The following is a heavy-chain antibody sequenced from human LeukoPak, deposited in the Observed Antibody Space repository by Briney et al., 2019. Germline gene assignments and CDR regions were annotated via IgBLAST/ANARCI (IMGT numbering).Heavy chain of an antibody. CDR3: ARVLAGYFDY. D-gene: IGHD6-25*01. CDR2: INHSGST. J-gene: IGHJ4*02. CDR1: GGSFSGYY. Sequence: SETLSLTCAVYGGSFSGYYWSWIRQPPGKGLEWIGEINHSGSTNYNPSLKSRVTISVDTSKNQFSLKLSSVTAADTAVYYCARVLAGYFDYWGRGTLVTVSS. V-gene: IGHV4-34*01.